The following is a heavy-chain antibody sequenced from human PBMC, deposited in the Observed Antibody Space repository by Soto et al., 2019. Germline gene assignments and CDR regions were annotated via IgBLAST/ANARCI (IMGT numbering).Heavy chain of an antibody. D-gene: IGHD2-21*02. CDR3: TRAPYCGGDCFDFDY. CDR2: TRTKAYGGTT. V-gene: IGHV3-49*03. CDR1: GFTFGDYA. Sequence: EVQLVESGGGLVEPGRSLRLSCTFSGFTFGDYAMSWFRQAPGKGLEWVGLTRTKAYGGTTEYAASVKGRFTVSRDDSKSIAYLQMNSLKTEDTAVYYCTRAPYCGGDCFDFDYWGQGTLVTVSS. J-gene: IGHJ4*02.